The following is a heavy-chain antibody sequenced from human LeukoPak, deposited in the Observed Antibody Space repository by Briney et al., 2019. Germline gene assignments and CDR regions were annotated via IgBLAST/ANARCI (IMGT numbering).Heavy chain of an antibody. CDR2: IYYSGST. Sequence: SETLSLTCTVSGGSISSYYWSWIRQPPGKGLEWIGYIYYSGSTNYNPSLKSRVTISVDTSKNQFSLKLSSVTAADTAVYYCARAERSYQTNWFDPWGQGTLVTVSS. CDR3: ARAERSYQTNWFDP. J-gene: IGHJ5*02. CDR1: GGSISSYY. D-gene: IGHD1-26*01. V-gene: IGHV4-59*01.